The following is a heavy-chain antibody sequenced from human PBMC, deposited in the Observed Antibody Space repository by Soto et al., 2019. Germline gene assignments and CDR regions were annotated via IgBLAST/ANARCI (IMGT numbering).Heavy chain of an antibody. V-gene: IGHV3-48*01. CDR2: ISTRGSST. Sequence: GGSLRLSCAASGFPFSSYTMNWVRQAPGKGLEWVSYISTRGSSTYYADSVKGRFTISRDNARNSLYLQMDSLGAEDTAVYYCARGFNWSFDYWGQGALVTVSS. D-gene: IGHD3-3*01. CDR3: ARGFNWSFDY. J-gene: IGHJ4*02. CDR1: GFPFSSYT.